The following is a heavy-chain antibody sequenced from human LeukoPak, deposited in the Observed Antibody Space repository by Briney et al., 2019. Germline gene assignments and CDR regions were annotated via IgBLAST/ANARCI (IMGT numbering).Heavy chain of an antibody. D-gene: IGHD3-10*01. V-gene: IGHV3-23*01. J-gene: IGHJ4*02. Sequence: GGSLRLSCAASGFTFSSYAMSWVRQAPGKGLEWVSAISGSGSSTYYADSVKGRFTISRDNSKNTLYLQMNSLRAEDTAVYYCARDYYGSGRRFDHWGQGTLVTVSS. CDR2: ISGSGSST. CDR1: GFTFSSYA. CDR3: ARDYYGSGRRFDH.